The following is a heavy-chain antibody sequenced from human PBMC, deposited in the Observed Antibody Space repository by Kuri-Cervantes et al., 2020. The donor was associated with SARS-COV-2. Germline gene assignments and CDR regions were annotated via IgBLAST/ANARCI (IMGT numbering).Heavy chain of an antibody. CDR2: VNHRGST. D-gene: IGHD7-27*01. CDR1: GESFSGYY. CDR3: ARGSNWGNVPLDY. V-gene: IGHV4-34*01. Sequence: SETLSLTCAFYGESFSGYYWNWIRQSPGKGLEWIGEVNHRGSTNYNPSLKSRVTISVDTSKNQFSLKLSSVTAADTAVYYCARGSNWGNVPLDYWGQGTLVTVSS. J-gene: IGHJ4*02.